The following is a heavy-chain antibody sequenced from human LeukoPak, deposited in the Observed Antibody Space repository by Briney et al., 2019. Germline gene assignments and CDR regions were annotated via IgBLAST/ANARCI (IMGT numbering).Heavy chain of an antibody. CDR1: GFTFSSYS. D-gene: IGHD1-7*01. J-gene: IGHJ5*02. Sequence: GGSLRLFCAASGFTFSSYSMNWVRQAPGKGLEWVSSISSSSSYIYYADSVKGRFTISRDNAKNSLYLQMNSLRAEDTAVYYCARGPLPAQSPRWYNWNYELDPWGQGTLVTVSS. V-gene: IGHV3-21*01. CDR2: ISSSSSYI. CDR3: ARGPLPAQSPRWYNWNYELDP.